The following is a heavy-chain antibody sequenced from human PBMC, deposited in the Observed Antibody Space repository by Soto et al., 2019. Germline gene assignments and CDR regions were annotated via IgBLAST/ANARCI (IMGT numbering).Heavy chain of an antibody. J-gene: IGHJ4*02. CDR3: AAMPSY. D-gene: IGHD2-2*01. CDR1: GGSFSGYY. Sequence: SETLSLTCAVYGGSFSGYYWSWIRQPPGKGLEWIGEINHSGSTNYNPSLKSRVTISVDTSKNQFSLILSSVTAADTAVYYCAAMPSYWGQGTLVTVSS. V-gene: IGHV4-34*01. CDR2: INHSGST.